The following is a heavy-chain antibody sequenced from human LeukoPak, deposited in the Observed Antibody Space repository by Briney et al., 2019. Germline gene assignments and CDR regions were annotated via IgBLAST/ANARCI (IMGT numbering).Heavy chain of an antibody. J-gene: IGHJ3*02. CDR3: ASGITGTPGAFDI. CDR1: GFTFSSYS. D-gene: IGHD1-7*01. Sequence: GGPLRLSCAASGFTFSSYSMNWVRQAPGKGLEWVSYISSSSSTIYYADSVKGRFTISRDNAKNSLYLQMNSLRAEDTAVYYCASGITGTPGAFDIWGQGTMVTVSS. CDR2: ISSSSSTI. V-gene: IGHV3-48*04.